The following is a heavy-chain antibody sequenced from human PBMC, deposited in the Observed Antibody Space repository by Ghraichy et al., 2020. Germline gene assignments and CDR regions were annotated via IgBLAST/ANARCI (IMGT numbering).Heavy chain of an antibody. CDR3: TTLPIAAAGWYYYYGMDV. Sequence: GGSLRLSCAASGFTFSNAWMSWVRQAPGKGLEWVGRIKSKTDGGTTDYAAPVKGRFTISRDDSKNTLYLQMNSLKTEDTAVYYCTTLPIAAAGWYYYYGMDVWGQGTTVTVSS. J-gene: IGHJ6*02. CDR2: IKSKTDGGTT. CDR1: GFTFSNAW. V-gene: IGHV3-15*01. D-gene: IGHD6-13*01.